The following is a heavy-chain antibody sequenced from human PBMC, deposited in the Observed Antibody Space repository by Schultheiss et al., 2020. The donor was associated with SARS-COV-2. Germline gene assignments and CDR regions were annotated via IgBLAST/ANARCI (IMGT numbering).Heavy chain of an antibody. CDR2: IYTSGST. Sequence: SETLSLTCTVSGGSISSSSYYWGWIRQPPGKGLEWIGSIYTSGSTNYNPSLKSRVTISVDTSKNQFSLKLSSVTAADTAVYYCARDPGSRNYYGMDVWGQGTTVTVSS. CDR3: ARDPGSRNYYGMDV. V-gene: IGHV4-39*07. J-gene: IGHJ6*02. CDR1: GGSISSSSYY.